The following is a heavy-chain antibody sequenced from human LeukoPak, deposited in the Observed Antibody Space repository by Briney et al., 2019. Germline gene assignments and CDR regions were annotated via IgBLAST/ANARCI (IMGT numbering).Heavy chain of an antibody. CDR3: SRAYSTGWLGINDY. J-gene: IGHJ4*02. CDR1: GFTFSDYA. D-gene: IGHD6-19*01. Sequence: GRSPRLSCTVSGFTFSDYAMTWVRQAPGKGLEWVGFIRNKANGGTADYAASVKDRFTISRDDSKTIAYLQMNSLKTEDTAVYFCSRAYSTGWLGINDYWGQGALVTVSS. V-gene: IGHV3-49*04. CDR2: IRNKANGGTA.